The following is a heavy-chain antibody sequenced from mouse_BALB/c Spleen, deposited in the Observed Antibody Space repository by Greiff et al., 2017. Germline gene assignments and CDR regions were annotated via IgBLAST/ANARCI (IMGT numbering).Heavy chain of an antibody. D-gene: IGHD4-1*01. J-gene: IGHJ3*01. V-gene: IGHV1-4*02. Sequence: QVQLKESAAELARPGASVKMSCKASGYTFTSYTMHWVKQRPGQGLEWIGYINPSSGYTEYNQKFKDKTTLTADKSSSTAYMQLSSLTSEDSAVYYCARRNWDDWFAYWGQGTLVTVSA. CDR2: INPSSGYT. CDR3: ARRNWDDWFAY. CDR1: GYTFTSYT.